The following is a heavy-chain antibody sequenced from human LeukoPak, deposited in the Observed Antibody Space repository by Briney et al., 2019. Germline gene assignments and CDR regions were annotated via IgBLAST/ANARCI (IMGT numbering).Heavy chain of an antibody. D-gene: IGHD5-18*01. Sequence: GGSLRLSCAASGFTFSSYAMSWVRQAPGKGLEWVSAISGSGGSTYYADSVKGRFTISRDNSKNTLYLQMNSLRAEDTAVYYCAKVGYSCGYSSLIDYWGQGTLVTVSS. CDR2: ISGSGGST. CDR1: GFTFSSYA. CDR3: AKVGYSCGYSSLIDY. V-gene: IGHV3-23*01. J-gene: IGHJ4*02.